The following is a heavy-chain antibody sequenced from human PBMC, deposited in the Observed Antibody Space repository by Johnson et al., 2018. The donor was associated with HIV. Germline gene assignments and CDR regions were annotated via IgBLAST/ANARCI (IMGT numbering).Heavy chain of an antibody. CDR1: GFTVSTYH. J-gene: IGHJ3*02. Sequence: VQLVESGGGVVQPGRSLRLSCAASGFTVSTYHMSWVRQAPGKGLEWVSVIYSGGSTYYADSVKGRFTISRDNSKNTLYLQMNSLRAEDTAVYYCARDVAATMIVVGGAYDAFDIWGQGTMVTVSS. V-gene: IGHV3-66*01. CDR2: IYSGGST. D-gene: IGHD3-22*01. CDR3: ARDVAATMIVVGGAYDAFDI.